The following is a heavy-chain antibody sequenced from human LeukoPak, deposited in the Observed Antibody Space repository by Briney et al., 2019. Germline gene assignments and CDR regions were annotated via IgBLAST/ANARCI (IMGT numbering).Heavy chain of an antibody. D-gene: IGHD3-10*01. J-gene: IGHJ6*03. CDR2: IYYSGST. CDR3: ARVPPTWFGELLANYYMDV. Sequence: SETLSLTCTVSGGSISSSSYYWSWIRQPPGKGLEWIGYIYYSGSTNYNPSLKSRVTISVDTSKNQFSLKLSSVTAADTAVYYCARVPPTWFGELLANYYMDVWGKGTTVTVSS. V-gene: IGHV4-61*01. CDR1: GGSISSSSYY.